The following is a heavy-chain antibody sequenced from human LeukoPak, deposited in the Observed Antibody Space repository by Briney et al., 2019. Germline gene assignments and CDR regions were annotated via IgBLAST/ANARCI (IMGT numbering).Heavy chain of an antibody. V-gene: IGHV1-69*05. D-gene: IGHD2-15*01. Sequence: SVKVSCKASGYTFTCYYMHWVRQAPGQGLEWMGRIIPIFGTANYAQKFQGRVTITTDESTSTAYMELSSLRSEDTAVYYCARSGKVVVAANNWFDPWGQGTLVTVSS. CDR1: GYTFTCYY. J-gene: IGHJ5*02. CDR3: ARSGKVVVAANNWFDP. CDR2: IIPIFGTA.